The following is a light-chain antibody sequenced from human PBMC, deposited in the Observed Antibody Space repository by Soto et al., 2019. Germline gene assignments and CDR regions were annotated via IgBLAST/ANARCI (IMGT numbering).Light chain of an antibody. Sequence: QSVLTQPASGSGAPGQSITISCTGNSREGGSYNLVSWYQQHPGKAPKLMIYEGSKRPSGVSNRFSGSKSGNTASLTISGLQAEDEADYYCCSYAGSSTSSYVFGTGTKVTVL. J-gene: IGLJ1*01. CDR1: SREGGSYNL. CDR3: CSYAGSSTSSYV. V-gene: IGLV2-23*01. CDR2: EGS.